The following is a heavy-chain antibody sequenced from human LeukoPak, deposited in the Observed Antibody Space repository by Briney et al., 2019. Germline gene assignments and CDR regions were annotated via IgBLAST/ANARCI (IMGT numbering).Heavy chain of an antibody. CDR3: ARERGYSYGYSDY. CDR2: ISSSSSTI. V-gene: IGHV3-48*01. CDR1: GFTFSGCS. Sequence: PGGSLRLSCAASGFTFSGCSMNWVRQAPGKGLEGVSYISSSSSTIYYADSVKGRFTIYRDNAKNSLYLQMNSLRAEDTAVYYCARERGYSYGYSDYWGQGTLVTVSS. J-gene: IGHJ4*02. D-gene: IGHD5-18*01.